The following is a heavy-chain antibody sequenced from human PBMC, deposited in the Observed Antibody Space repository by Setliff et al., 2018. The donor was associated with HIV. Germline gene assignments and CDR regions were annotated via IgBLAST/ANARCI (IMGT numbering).Heavy chain of an antibody. CDR3: ARGPGAFGGTSVQNFDY. Sequence: ASVKVSCKASGYTFTTYAMHWVRRAPGQRLEWMGWINAANGNTKYSQKFQGRVTIIRDTSASTAYMELSSLRSEDTAVYYCARGPGAFGGTSVQNFDYWGQGTLVTVSS. J-gene: IGHJ4*02. CDR2: INAANGNT. D-gene: IGHD3-16*01. V-gene: IGHV1-3*01. CDR1: GYTFTTYA.